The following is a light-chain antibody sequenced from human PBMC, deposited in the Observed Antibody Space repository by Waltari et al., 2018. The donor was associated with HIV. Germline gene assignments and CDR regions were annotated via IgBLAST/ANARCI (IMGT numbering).Light chain of an antibody. Sequence: QSALTQPASVSGSPGQSITISCTGTSSNVGSDDLVSWYQQHPVEAPKRIIYEVTRRPYGFSNRLSGTKSSDTASLTSAGLQAEDEADYYCCSCPRSGIRYVFGTGTKVTVL. CDR1: SSNVGSDDL. V-gene: IGLV2-23*02. J-gene: IGLJ1*01. CDR2: EVT. CDR3: CSCPRSGIRYV.